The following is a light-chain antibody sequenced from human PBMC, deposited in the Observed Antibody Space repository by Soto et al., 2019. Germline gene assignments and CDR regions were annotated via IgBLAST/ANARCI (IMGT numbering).Light chain of an antibody. CDR2: GAS. CDR1: QGIGNY. V-gene: IGKV1-27*01. CDR3: QKYDTVPWT. J-gene: IGKJ1*01. Sequence: DIQMTQSPSSLPASVGDRVTITCRASQGIGNYLFWYQQKPGKVPKLLIYGASILQTGVPSRFSGSGSGTYFTLTIRSLQPEDAATYYCQKYDTVPWTFGQGTKVEIK.